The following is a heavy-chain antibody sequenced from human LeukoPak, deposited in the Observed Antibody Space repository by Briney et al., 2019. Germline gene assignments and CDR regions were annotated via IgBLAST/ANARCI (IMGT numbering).Heavy chain of an antibody. D-gene: IGHD5-24*01. CDR2: IYHSGRGNT. J-gene: IGHJ4*02. Sequence: PSGTLSLTCAVSGGSISSSNWWIWLRQPPGKGLEWIGEIYHSGRGNTNYNPSLKSRVTISVDTSKNQFSLKLSSVTAADTAVYYCARGRDGYNFLNRGEYYYFDYWGQGALVTVSS. CDR1: GGSISSSNW. V-gene: IGHV4-4*02. CDR3: ARGRDGYNFLNRGEYYYFDY.